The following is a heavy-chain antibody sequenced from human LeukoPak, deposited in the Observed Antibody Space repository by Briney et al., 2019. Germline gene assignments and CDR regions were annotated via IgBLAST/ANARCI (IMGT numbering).Heavy chain of an antibody. J-gene: IGHJ3*02. D-gene: IGHD2/OR15-2a*01. CDR2: ISAYNGNT. V-gene: IGHV1-18*01. CDR3: ARDGYYADAFDI. Sequence: ASVKVSCKASGGTFSSYAISWVRQAPGQGLEWMGWISAYNGNTNYAQKLQGRVTMTTDTSTSTAYMELRSLRSDDTAVYYCARDGYYADAFDIWGQGTMVTVSS. CDR1: GGTFSSYA.